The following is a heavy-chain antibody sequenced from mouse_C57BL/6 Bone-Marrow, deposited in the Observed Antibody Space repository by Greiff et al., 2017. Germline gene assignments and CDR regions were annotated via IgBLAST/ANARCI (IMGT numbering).Heavy chain of an antibody. D-gene: IGHD1-2*01. CDR2: ISSGSSTI. J-gene: IGHJ1*03. V-gene: IGHV5-17*01. CDR1: GFTFSDYG. Sequence: DVKLVESGGGLVKPGGSLKLSCAASGFTFSDYGMHWVRQAPEKGLEWVAYISSGSSTIYYADTVKGRFTISRDNAKNTLFLQMTSLRSEDTAMYYCARLVRRWYFDVWGTGTTVTVSS. CDR3: ARLVRRWYFDV.